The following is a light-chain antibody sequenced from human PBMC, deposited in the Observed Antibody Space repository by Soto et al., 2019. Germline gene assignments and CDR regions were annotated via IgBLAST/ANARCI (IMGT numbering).Light chain of an antibody. CDR2: KAS. CDR3: QQYDSYPLT. V-gene: IGKV1-5*03. Sequence: DIQMTQSPSTLSASVGDRVTITCRASQTIDSWLAWYQQRPGKPPNLLIYKASTLASGVPSRFSGSGSGTEFTLTINSLQPDDFATYYCQQYDSYPLTFGGGTKV. CDR1: QTIDSW. J-gene: IGKJ4*01.